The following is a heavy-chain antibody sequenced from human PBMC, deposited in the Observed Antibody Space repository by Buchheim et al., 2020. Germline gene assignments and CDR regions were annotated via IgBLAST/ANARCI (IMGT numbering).Heavy chain of an antibody. CDR1: GFTFSSYS. CDR2: ISSSSTI. CDR3: ARGLYSSSSGPPSW. D-gene: IGHD6-6*01. V-gene: IGHV3-48*01. J-gene: IGHJ4*02. Sequence: EVQLVESGGGLVQPGGSLRLSCAASGFTFSSYSMNWVRQAPGKGLEWVSYISSSSTIYYADSVKGRFTISRDNAKNSLYMHMNSLRAEDTAVYYCARGLYSSSSGPPSWWGQGTL.